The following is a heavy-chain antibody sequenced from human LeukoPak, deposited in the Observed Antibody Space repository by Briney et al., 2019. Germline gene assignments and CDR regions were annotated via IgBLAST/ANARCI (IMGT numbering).Heavy chain of an antibody. CDR2: TYYRSKWYN. J-gene: IGHJ4*02. CDR3: ARDDSRLRIAVAGSFDY. Sequence: SQTLSLTCAISGDSVSSNSAAWNWIRQSPSRGLEWLGRTYYRSKWYNDYAVSVKSRITINPDTSKNQISLQLNSVTPEDTAVYYCARDDSRLRIAVAGSFDYWGRGTLVTVSS. D-gene: IGHD6-19*01. V-gene: IGHV6-1*01. CDR1: GDSVSSNSAA.